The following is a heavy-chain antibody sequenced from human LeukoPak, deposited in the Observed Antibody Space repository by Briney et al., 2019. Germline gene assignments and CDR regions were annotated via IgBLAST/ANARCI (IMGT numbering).Heavy chain of an antibody. Sequence: SDTLSLTCAVDGGSFSDYSWSWIRQPPGKGLEWIGDANHGGSTNYNPSLKSRITISVDTSKNQFSLRLSSVTAADTGVYYCARIGMDYYFYMDVWGKGTTVSVSS. CDR2: ANHGGST. CDR1: GGSFSDYS. CDR3: ARIGMDYYFYMDV. V-gene: IGHV4-34*01. J-gene: IGHJ6*03. D-gene: IGHD1-14*01.